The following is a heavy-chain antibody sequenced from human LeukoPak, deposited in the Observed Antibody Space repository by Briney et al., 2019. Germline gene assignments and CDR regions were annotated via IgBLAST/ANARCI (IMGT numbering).Heavy chain of an antibody. CDR2: IIPIFGTA. CDR1: GGTFSSYA. CDR3: ARVLGLAASGY. J-gene: IGHJ4*02. Sequence: GASVKVSCKASGGTFSSYAISWVRQAPGQGLEWMGRIIPIFGTANYAQKFQGRVTITTDESTSTAYMELSSLSSEDTAVYYCARVLGLAASGYWGQGTLATVSS. V-gene: IGHV1-69*05. D-gene: IGHD3-10*01.